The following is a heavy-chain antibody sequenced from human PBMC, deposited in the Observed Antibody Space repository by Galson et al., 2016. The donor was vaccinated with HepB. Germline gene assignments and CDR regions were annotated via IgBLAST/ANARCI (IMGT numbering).Heavy chain of an antibody. CDR2: ISGSGGGT. Sequence: SLRLSCAASGFTFSSYAMSWVRQAPGKGLECVVSISGSGGGTYYADSVKGRVTISRDKSKNTLYVQMNSLRAEDTALYYWAKTIVGAGRPAAFDYWGQGTLVTVSS. CDR1: GFTFSSYA. D-gene: IGHD1-26*01. J-gene: IGHJ4*02. V-gene: IGHV3-23*01. CDR3: AKTIVGAGRPAAFDY.